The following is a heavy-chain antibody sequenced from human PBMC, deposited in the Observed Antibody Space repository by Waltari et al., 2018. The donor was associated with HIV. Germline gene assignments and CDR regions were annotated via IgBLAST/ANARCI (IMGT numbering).Heavy chain of an antibody. V-gene: IGHV1-69*08. CDR1: GGAFVSHT. CDR2: AIPMFGTA. D-gene: IGHD3-10*01. CDR3: ASARETMGVDFDS. J-gene: IGHJ5*01. Sequence: SGAEVKKPGSSVKVSCKASGGAFVSHTINWVRQAPGQGLEWMGRAIPMFGTANYAQKFQGRVTITADKSTSTAYMELNGLRFDDTAVYYCASARETMGVDFDSWGQGTLVTVS.